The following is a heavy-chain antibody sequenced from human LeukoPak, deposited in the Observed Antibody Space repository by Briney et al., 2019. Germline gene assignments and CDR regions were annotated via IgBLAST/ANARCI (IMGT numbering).Heavy chain of an antibody. V-gene: IGHV4-59*08. CDR3: ARHDYGGNASGWWFDP. CDR2: IYYSGGT. CDR1: GGSISSYY. J-gene: IGHJ5*02. Sequence: PSETLSLTCTVSGGSISSYYWSWIRQPPGKGLEWIGYIYYSGGTNYNPSLKSRVTISVGTSKNQFSLKLSSVTAADTAVYYCARHDYGGNASGWWFDPWGQGTLVTVSS. D-gene: IGHD4-23*01.